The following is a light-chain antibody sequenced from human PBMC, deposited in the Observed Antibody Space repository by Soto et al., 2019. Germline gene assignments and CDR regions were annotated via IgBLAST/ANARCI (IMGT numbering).Light chain of an antibody. CDR1: NSDIGFNNY. V-gene: IGLV2-14*01. CDR2: EVT. J-gene: IGLJ1*01. CDR3: SSYTSSSTHV. Sequence: QSALTQPASVSGSPGQSITISCTGTNSDIGFNNYVSWYQHHPGKAPKLIIFEVTNRPSGVSNRFSGSKSGNTASLTISGLQSEDEAGYYCSSYTSSSTHVFGTGTKLTVL.